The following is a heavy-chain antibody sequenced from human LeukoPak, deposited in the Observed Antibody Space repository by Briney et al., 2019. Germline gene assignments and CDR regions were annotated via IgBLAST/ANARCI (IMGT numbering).Heavy chain of an antibody. CDR2: ISDSGGST. Sequence: GGSLRLSCAASGFTFSSYAMSWVRQAPGKGLEWVSAISDSGGSTNYADSVKGRFTISRDNSRNTLYLQMNSLKAEDTAVYYCAKGRPGGAVLAAYFDYWGQGTLLTVSS. J-gene: IGHJ4*02. V-gene: IGHV3-23*01. CDR1: GFTFSSYA. CDR3: AKGRPGGAVLAAYFDY. D-gene: IGHD2/OR15-2a*01.